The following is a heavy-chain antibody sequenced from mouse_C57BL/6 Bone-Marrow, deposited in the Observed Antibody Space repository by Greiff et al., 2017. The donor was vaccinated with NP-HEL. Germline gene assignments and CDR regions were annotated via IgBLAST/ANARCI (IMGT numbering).Heavy chain of an antibody. J-gene: IGHJ3*01. CDR1: GYTFTDYY. CDR3: ARDPYYYGSSYWFAY. V-gene: IGHV1-26*01. D-gene: IGHD1-1*01. Sequence: EVQLQQSGPELVKPGASVKISCKASGYTFTDYYMNWVKQSHGKSLEWIGDINPNNGGTSYKQKFKGKATLTVDKSSSTAYMELRSLTSEDSAVYYCARDPYYYGSSYWFAYWGQGTLVTVSA. CDR2: INPNNGGT.